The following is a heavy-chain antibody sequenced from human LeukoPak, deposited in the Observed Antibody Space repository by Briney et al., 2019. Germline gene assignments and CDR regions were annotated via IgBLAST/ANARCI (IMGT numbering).Heavy chain of an antibody. CDR2: IYHSGST. CDR1: GYSISSGYY. CDR3: AAPRGYDSSGYYYDGNWFDP. D-gene: IGHD3-22*01. Sequence: SETLSLTCAVSGYSISSGYYWGWIRQPPGKGLEWIGSIYHSGSTYYNPSLKSRDTISVDTSKNQFSLKLSSVTAADTAVYYCAAPRGYDSSGYYYDGNWFDPWGQGTLVTVSS. J-gene: IGHJ5*02. V-gene: IGHV4-38-2*01.